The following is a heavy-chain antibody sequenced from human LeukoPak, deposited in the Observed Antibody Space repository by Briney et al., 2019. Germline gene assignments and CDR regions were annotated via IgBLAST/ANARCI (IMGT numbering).Heavy chain of an antibody. D-gene: IGHD6-13*01. V-gene: IGHV4-28*01. J-gene: IGHJ4*02. CDR2: IYYSGST. CDR1: GYSISSSNW. Sequence: SDTLSLTCAVSGYSISSSNWWGWIRQPPGKGLEWIGYIYYSGSTYYNPSLKSRVTMSVDTSKDQFSLKLGSVTAVDTAVYYCARIGPSSSWVYFDYWGQGTLVTVSS. CDR3: ARIGPSSSWVYFDY.